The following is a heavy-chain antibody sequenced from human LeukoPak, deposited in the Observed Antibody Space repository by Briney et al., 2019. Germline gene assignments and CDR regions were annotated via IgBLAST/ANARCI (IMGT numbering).Heavy chain of an antibody. CDR3: AKDSPDHYFDY. J-gene: IGHJ4*02. CDR1: GFTFSSYG. V-gene: IGHV3-30*18. Sequence: GGSLRLSCAASGFTFSSYGMHWVRQAPGKGLEWVAVISYDGSNKYYADSVKGRFTISRYNSKNTLYLQMNSLRAEDTAVYYCAKDSPDHYFDYWGQGTLVTVSS. CDR2: ISYDGSNK.